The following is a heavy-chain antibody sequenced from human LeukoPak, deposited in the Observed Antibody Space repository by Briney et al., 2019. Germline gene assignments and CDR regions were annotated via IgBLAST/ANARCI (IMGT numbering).Heavy chain of an antibody. CDR2: ISSSSSTI. CDR1: GFTFSSYS. CDR3: ARDEYSGSYYVGYGAFDI. Sequence: TGGSLRPSCAASGFTFSSYSMNWVRQAPGKGLEWVSYISSSSSTIYYADSVKGRFTISRDNAKNSLYLQMNSLRAEDTAVYYCARDEYSGSYYVGYGAFDIWGQGTMVTVSS. D-gene: IGHD1-26*01. J-gene: IGHJ3*02. V-gene: IGHV3-48*01.